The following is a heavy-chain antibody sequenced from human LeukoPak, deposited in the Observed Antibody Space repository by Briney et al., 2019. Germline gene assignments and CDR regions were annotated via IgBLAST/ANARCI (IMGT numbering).Heavy chain of an antibody. D-gene: IGHD3-16*01. CDR3: ARDFLHLGG. CDR2: ITSSSSYT. V-gene: IGHV3-21*01. J-gene: IGHJ3*01. Sequence: GGSLRLSCAASGFTFSTYNMNWVRQAPGKGLEWVSSITSSSSYTFYADSVKGRFTISRDNAKNTLYLQMSSLRAEDTAVYYCARDFLHLGGWGQGTMVTVSS. CDR1: GFTFSTYN.